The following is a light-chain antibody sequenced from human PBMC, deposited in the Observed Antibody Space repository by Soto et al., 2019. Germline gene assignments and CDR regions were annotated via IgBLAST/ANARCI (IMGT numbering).Light chain of an antibody. J-gene: IGKJ3*01. CDR3: HRCGGSRPGFN. Sequence: EVVLTQSAGTLSLSPGERATLSCRARESISSSYLAWYQHMPGQPPRLLIYGAATRASGIPGRFSGGGSGTDIPHSISRLELEDFAVYYCHRCGGSRPGFNFGPGTKV. CDR1: ESISSSY. V-gene: IGKV3-20*01. CDR2: GAA.